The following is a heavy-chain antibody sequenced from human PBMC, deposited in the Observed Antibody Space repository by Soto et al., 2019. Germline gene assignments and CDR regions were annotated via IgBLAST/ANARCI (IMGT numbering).Heavy chain of an antibody. CDR1: GGSFSNDY. Sequence: TLSLTCFISGGSFSNDYWTWIRQSPGKGLEWIGYIFHSGITDYNPSVKSRVTISIDKSRNLFSLNLTSVTAADTAVYYCARDRYFYDSRGYYRTLDSWGQGTLVTVSS. CDR3: ARDRYFYDSRGYYRTLDS. J-gene: IGHJ5*01. V-gene: IGHV4-59*01. CDR2: IFHSGIT. D-gene: IGHD3-22*01.